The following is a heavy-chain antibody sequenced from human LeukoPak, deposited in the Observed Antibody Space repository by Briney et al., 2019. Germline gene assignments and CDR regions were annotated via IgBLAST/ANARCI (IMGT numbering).Heavy chain of an antibody. D-gene: IGHD3-10*01. CDR2: IYHSGST. J-gene: IGHJ5*01. CDR3: ARALVNPTLDS. CDR1: GGSISINNW. V-gene: IGHV4-4*02. Sequence: SETLSLTCAVSGGSISINNWWTWVRQPPGKGLEWIGEIYHSGSTIYNPSLKSRATISVDKSENQFSLKLTSVTAADTAVYYCARALVNPTLDSWGQGTLVTVSS.